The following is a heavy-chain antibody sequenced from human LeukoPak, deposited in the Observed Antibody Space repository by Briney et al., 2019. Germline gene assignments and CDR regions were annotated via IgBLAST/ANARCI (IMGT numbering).Heavy chain of an antibody. Sequence: GGSLRLSCAASGFTFSSYSMNWVRQAPGKGLEWVSSISSSSSYIYYADSVKGRFTISRDNAKNSLYLRMNSLRAEDTAVYYCARVFDSSSWAIDYWGQGTLVTVSS. V-gene: IGHV3-21*01. J-gene: IGHJ4*02. CDR2: ISSSSSYI. CDR1: GFTFSSYS. CDR3: ARVFDSSSWAIDY. D-gene: IGHD6-13*01.